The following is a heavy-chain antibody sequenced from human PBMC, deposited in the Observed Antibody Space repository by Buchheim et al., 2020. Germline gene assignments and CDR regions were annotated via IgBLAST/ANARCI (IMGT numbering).Heavy chain of an antibody. J-gene: IGHJ6*02. Sequence: QVQLVQSGAEVKKPGASVKVSCKASGYTFTSYDINWVRQATGQGLEWMGWMNPNSGNTGYAQKFQGRVTITADKSTSTAYMELSSLRSEDTAVYYCARLPVSTVTTPSYYYYGMDVWGQGTT. CDR1: GYTFTSYD. CDR2: MNPNSGNT. D-gene: IGHD4-11*01. V-gene: IGHV1-8*01. CDR3: ARLPVSTVTTPSYYYYGMDV.